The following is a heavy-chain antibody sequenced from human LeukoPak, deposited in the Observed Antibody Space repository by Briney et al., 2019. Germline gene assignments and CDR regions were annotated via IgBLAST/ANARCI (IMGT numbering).Heavy chain of an antibody. D-gene: IGHD6-13*01. CDR2: ISGSGSST. CDR1: GFTFTNYA. CDR3: ATGLYSSTWYGPS. J-gene: IGHJ5*02. V-gene: IGHV3-23*01. Sequence: GGSLRLSCAASGFTFTNYAMSWVRQAPGKGLEWVSAISGSGSSTYYADSVKGRFTISRDNSKNTLYLQMNSLRAEDTALYYCATGLYSSTWYGPSWGQGTLVTVAS.